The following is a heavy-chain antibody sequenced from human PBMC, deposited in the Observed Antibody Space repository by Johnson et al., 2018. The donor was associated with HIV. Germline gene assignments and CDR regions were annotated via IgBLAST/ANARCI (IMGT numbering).Heavy chain of an antibody. CDR3: AKDPGLSSSADAFDL. CDR2: ISYDGSNK. Sequence: QVQLVESGGGVVQPGRSLRLSCAASGFTFSSYAMHWVRQAPGKGLEWVAVISYDGSNKYYADSVKGRFTISRDNSKNTLYLQMNSLRAEDTAVYYCAKDPGLSSSADAFDLWGQGTMVTVSS. J-gene: IGHJ3*01. CDR1: GFTFSSYA. V-gene: IGHV3-30-3*01. D-gene: IGHD6-6*01.